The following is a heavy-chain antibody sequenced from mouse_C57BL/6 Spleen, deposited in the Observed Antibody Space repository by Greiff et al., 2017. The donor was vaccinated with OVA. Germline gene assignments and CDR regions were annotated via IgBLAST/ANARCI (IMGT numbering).Heavy chain of an antibody. CDR1: GYTFTDYN. CDR3: ARGYYGYPYFDY. V-gene: IGHV1-18*01. D-gene: IGHD2-2*01. J-gene: IGHJ2*01. Sequence: VQLKESGPELVKPGASVKIPCKASGYTFTDYNMDWVKQSHGKSLEWIGDINPNNGGTIYNQKFKGKATLTVDKSSSTAYMELRSLTSEDTAVYYCARGYYGYPYFDYWGQGTTLTVSS. CDR2: INPNNGGT.